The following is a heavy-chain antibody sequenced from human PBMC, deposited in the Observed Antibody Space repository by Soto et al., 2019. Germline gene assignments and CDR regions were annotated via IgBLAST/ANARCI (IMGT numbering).Heavy chain of an antibody. CDR1: GGCISSYY. Sequence: SETLSLTCTVSGGCISSYYWSWIRQPAGKGLEWIGRIYTSGNTNYNPSLKSRVTMSVDTSKNQFSLKLSSVTAADTAVYYCAREEVGYCSGGRCYYYVMNVWGQGTTVTVSS. CDR2: IYTSGNT. V-gene: IGHV4-4*07. CDR3: AREEVGYCSGGRCYYYVMNV. J-gene: IGHJ6*02. D-gene: IGHD2-15*01.